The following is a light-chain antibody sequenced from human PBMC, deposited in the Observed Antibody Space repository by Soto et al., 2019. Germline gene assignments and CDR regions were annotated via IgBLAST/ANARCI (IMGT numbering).Light chain of an antibody. CDR3: QQYNNWPPWT. J-gene: IGKJ3*01. Sequence: EIVMTQSPATLSVSPGERATLSCRASQSVSSNLAWYQQKPGQAPRLLIYGASTRATGIPARFSRSGSGTEFTLTISSLQSEDFAVYYCQQYNNWPPWTFGPGTKVDIK. CDR1: QSVSSN. V-gene: IGKV3-15*01. CDR2: GAS.